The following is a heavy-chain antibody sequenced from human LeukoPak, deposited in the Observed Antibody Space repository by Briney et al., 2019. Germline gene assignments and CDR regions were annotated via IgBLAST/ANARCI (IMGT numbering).Heavy chain of an antibody. J-gene: IGHJ4*02. CDR1: GFTFSSYG. D-gene: IGHD5-12*01. V-gene: IGHV3-33*01. CDR3: VRDIGGFYRGYGDS. Sequence: PGRSLRLSCAASGFTFSSYGMHWVRQAPGKGLEWVAVIWYDGSNKYYGDSVKGRFTISRDNSKNSLYLQMDSLRVEDTAVYYCVRDIGGFYRGYGDSWGQGTLVTVSS. CDR2: IWYDGSNK.